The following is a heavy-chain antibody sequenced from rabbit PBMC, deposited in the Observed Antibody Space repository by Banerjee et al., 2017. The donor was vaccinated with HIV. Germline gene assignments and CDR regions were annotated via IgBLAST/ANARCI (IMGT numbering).Heavy chain of an antibody. Sequence: QSLEESGGDLVKPGASLTLTCTASGFSFSSSYWICWVRQAPGKGPEWIACIDAGSTGNTYYVSWAKGRFTISRTSSTTVTLQMTSLTAADTATYFCARGSGGYYFTLWGQGTLVTVS. CDR3: ARGSGGYYFTL. CDR2: IDAGSTGNT. CDR1: GFSFSSSYW. J-gene: IGHJ4*01. V-gene: IGHV1S40*01. D-gene: IGHD1-1*01.